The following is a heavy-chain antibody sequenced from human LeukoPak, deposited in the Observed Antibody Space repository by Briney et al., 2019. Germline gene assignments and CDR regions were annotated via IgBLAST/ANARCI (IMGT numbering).Heavy chain of an antibody. D-gene: IGHD2-2*01. Sequence: GASLRLSCAASGFTFSGYWMSWVRQAPGQGLEWVANIKQDGSETYYVGSVKGRFTISRDNAKNSLFLQMNSLRAEDTAVYYCARVWAPAAIGSWGQGTLVIVSS. J-gene: IGHJ4*02. CDR3: ARVWAPAAIGS. V-gene: IGHV3-7*05. CDR2: IKQDGSET. CDR1: GFTFSGYW.